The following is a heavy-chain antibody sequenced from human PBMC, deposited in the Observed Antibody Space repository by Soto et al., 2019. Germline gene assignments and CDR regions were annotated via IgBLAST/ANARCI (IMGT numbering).Heavy chain of an antibody. D-gene: IGHD2-21*02. CDR3: AIQHGYGGVCYMDDAFDV. V-gene: IGHV4-39*01. CDR2: VYSSGGT. Sequence: LQLQESGPGLVKPSETLSLTCTVSGGSISTSRNYWGWIRQPPGKGLQWIGSVYSSGGTYYTPSCNRRRSISVDTSKNQVSLNLGAVSAGDTAGYFCAIQHGYGGVCYMDDAFDVWGQGTVVIVSS. J-gene: IGHJ3*01. CDR1: GGSISTSRNY.